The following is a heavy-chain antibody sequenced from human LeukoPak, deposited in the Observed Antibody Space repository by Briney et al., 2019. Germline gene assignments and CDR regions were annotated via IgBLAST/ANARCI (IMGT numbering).Heavy chain of an antibody. D-gene: IGHD3-9*01. CDR2: MNPNSGNT. Sequence: ASVKVSCKASGYTFTSYYIHWVRQAPGEGLEWMGWMNPNSGNTGYAQKFQGRVTMTRNTSISTAYMELSSLRSEDTAVYYCARGSLFRYFDWFRYYFDYWGQGTLVTVSS. CDR3: ARGSLFRYFDWFRYYFDY. CDR1: GYTFTSYY. J-gene: IGHJ4*02. V-gene: IGHV1-8*01.